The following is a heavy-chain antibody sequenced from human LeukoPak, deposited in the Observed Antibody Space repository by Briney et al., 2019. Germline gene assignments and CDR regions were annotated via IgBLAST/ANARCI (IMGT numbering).Heavy chain of an antibody. CDR3: ASPYCSGGSCYSSNYYYGMDV. J-gene: IGHJ6*02. D-gene: IGHD2-15*01. CDR1: GYTFTGYY. V-gene: IGHV1-2*02. CDR2: INPNSGGT. Sequence: ASVKVSCKASGYTFTGYYMHWVRQAPGQGLEWMGWINPNSGGTNYAQKFQGRATMTRDTSISTAYMELSRLRSDDTAVYYCASPYCSGGSCYSSNYYYGMDVWGQGTTVTVSS.